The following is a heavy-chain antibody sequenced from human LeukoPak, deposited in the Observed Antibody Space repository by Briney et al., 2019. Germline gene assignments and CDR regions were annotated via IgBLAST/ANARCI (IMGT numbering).Heavy chain of an antibody. D-gene: IGHD5-12*01. CDR3: ARSPGYSGSPFDL. Sequence: SETLSLTCTVSGGSVSTYYWSWIRQPPGKGLEWIGYIYYSGSTNYNPSLKSRVTISVDTSKNQFSLKLSSVTAADTAVYYCARSPGYSGSPFDLWGRGTLVTVSS. CDR2: IYYSGST. V-gene: IGHV4-59*08. J-gene: IGHJ2*01. CDR1: GGSVSTYY.